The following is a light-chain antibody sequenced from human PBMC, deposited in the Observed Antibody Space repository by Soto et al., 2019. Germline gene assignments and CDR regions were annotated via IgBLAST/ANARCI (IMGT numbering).Light chain of an antibody. CDR3: QQYNKWPLIT. J-gene: IGKJ5*01. CDR2: DAS. Sequence: EFVLTQSPGTLSLSPGERATLSCRASQTVRNNYLAWYQQKPGQAPRLLIYDASSRATGIPDRFSGGGSGTDFTLTISSLQSEDFALYYCQQYNKWPLITFGQGTRLEIK. CDR1: QTVRNNY. V-gene: IGKV3D-20*02.